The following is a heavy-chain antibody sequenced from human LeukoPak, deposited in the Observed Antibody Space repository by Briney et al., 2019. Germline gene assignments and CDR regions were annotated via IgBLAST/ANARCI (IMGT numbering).Heavy chain of an antibody. CDR2: INSDGSST. J-gene: IGHJ6*02. Sequence: GGSLRLSCEASGFTFSSYWMHWVRQVPGKGLVWVSRINSDGSSTSYADSVKGRFTIPRDNAKNTLYLQMNSLRAEDTAVYYCATGQGHGMDVWGQGTTVTVSS. V-gene: IGHV3-74*01. D-gene: IGHD1-14*01. CDR1: GFTFSSYW. CDR3: ATGQGHGMDV.